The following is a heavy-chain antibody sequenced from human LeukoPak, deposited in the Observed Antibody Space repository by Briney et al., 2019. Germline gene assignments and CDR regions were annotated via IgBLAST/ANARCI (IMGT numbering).Heavy chain of an antibody. D-gene: IGHD3-22*01. V-gene: IGHV3-30*18. CDR1: GFTFSSYG. CDR3: AKGQYYYDSSGYYS. J-gene: IGHJ5*02. CDR2: ISYDGSNK. Sequence: PGRSLRLSCAASGFTFSSYGMHWVREAPGKGLEWVAVISYDGSNKYYADSVKGRFTISGGNSKNTLYLQMNSLRAEDTAVYYCAKGQYYYDSSGYYSWGQGTLVTVSS.